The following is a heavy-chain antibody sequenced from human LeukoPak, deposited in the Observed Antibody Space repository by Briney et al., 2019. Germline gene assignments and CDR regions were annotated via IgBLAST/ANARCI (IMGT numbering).Heavy chain of an antibody. CDR3: AKEGDWFGVLDY. J-gene: IGHJ4*02. D-gene: IGHD3-3*01. CDR2: IYTSGST. CDR1: GGSISNYY. Sequence: SETLSLTCTVSGGSISNYYWSWIRQPAGKGLEWIGRIYTSGSTNYNPSLKSRVTISVDTSKNQFSLKLSSVTAADTALYYCAKEGDWFGVLDYWGQGTLVTVSS. V-gene: IGHV4-4*07.